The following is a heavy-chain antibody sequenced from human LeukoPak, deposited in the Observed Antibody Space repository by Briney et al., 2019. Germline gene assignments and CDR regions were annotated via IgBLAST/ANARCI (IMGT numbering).Heavy chain of an antibody. CDR3: ARTFVSGDGYKVGYFDY. Sequence: GGSLRLSCAASGFSFSSYWTHWVRQAPGKGLVWVARISPDGSSALSADSVKGRFTISRDNSKNTLFLQMNSLRAEDTAIYYCARTFVSGDGYKVGYFDYWGQGTLVTVSS. J-gene: IGHJ4*02. CDR1: GFSFSSYW. D-gene: IGHD5-24*01. V-gene: IGHV3-74*03. CDR2: ISPDGSSA.